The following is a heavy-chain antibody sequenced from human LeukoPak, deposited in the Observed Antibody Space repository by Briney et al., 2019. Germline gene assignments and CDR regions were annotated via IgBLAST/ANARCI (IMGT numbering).Heavy chain of an antibody. D-gene: IGHD3-9*01. CDR3: AKDAKYYDILTGYYTQGGTEYYFDY. CDR2: ISYDGNNK. V-gene: IGHV3-30*18. J-gene: IGHJ4*02. Sequence: PGRSLRLSCAASGFTFRSYGMHRVRQAPGKGLEWVALISYDGNNKYYADSVKGRFTISRDNSKNTLYLQMNSLRAEDTAVYYCAKDAKYYDILTGYYTQGGTEYYFDYWGQGTLVTVSS. CDR1: GFTFRSYG.